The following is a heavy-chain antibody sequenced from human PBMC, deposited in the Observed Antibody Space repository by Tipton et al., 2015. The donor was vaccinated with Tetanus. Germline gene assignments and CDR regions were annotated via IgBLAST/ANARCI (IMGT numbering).Heavy chain of an antibody. J-gene: IGHJ4*02. Sequence: QSGPEVKKPGSSVKVSCKASGGTFSSYAISWVRQAPGQGLEWMGGIIPIFGTANYAQKFQGRVTITADKSTSTAYMELSSLRSGDTAGYYCARGQYYDFWSGYLSRAYYCDYWGQGTLVTVSS. V-gene: IGHV1-69*06. CDR1: GGTFSSYA. D-gene: IGHD3-3*01. CDR3: ARGQYYDFWSGYLSRAYYCDY. CDR2: IIPIFGTA.